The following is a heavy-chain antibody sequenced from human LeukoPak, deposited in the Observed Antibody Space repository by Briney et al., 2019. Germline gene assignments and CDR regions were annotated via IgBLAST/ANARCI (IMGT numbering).Heavy chain of an antibody. V-gene: IGHV3-30-3*01. CDR1: GVTFSSYA. Sequence: GGSLRLSCAASGVTFSSYAMHWVRQAPGKGLEWVAVISYDGSNEYYADSVKGRFTISRDNSKNTLYLQMNSLRAEDTAVYYCARVTWLANYFDYWGQGTLVTVSS. D-gene: IGHD6-19*01. CDR3: ARVTWLANYFDY. CDR2: ISYDGSNE. J-gene: IGHJ4*02.